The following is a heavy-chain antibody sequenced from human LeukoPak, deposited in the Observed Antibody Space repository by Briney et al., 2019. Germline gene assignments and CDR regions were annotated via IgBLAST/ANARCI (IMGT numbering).Heavy chain of an antibody. D-gene: IGHD2-21*02. CDR1: GGSISSGGYY. CDR2: IYYSGST. Sequence: SETLSLTCTVSGGSISSGGYYWSWIRQHPGKGLEWIGYIYYSGSTYYNPSLKSRVTISVDTSKNQFSLKLSSVTAADTAVYYCARQLAYCGGDCYSPPGKEIAFDIWGQGTMVTVSS. J-gene: IGHJ3*02. CDR3: ARQLAYCGGDCYSPPGKEIAFDI. V-gene: IGHV4-31*03.